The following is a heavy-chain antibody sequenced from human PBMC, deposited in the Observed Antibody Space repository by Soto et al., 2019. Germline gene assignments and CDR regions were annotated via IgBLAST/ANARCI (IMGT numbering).Heavy chain of an antibody. J-gene: IGHJ4*02. V-gene: IGHV3-7*03. CDR2: IKHDTSEA. Sequence: PXGSLRLSCAAAGVKFSDYWMSWVRQAPGKGLEWVGNIKHDTSEAHYADSVKGRFTITRDNIKNFLFLQMRDLRADDTASYYCARDGLLFSGPYRPSRFDYWGLGALVTVSS. CDR1: GVKFSDYW. CDR3: ARDGLLFSGPYRPSRFDY. D-gene: IGHD3-16*02.